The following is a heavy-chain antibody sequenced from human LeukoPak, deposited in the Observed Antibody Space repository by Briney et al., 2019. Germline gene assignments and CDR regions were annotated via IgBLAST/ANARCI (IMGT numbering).Heavy chain of an antibody. D-gene: IGHD3-3*01. V-gene: IGHV3-23*01. CDR1: GFTFSRYA. CDR2: ISGGGST. J-gene: IGHJ5*02. Sequence: PGGSLTLSCAPSGFTFSRYAMSGLPQAPGKGLECVPAISGGGSTYYAGCVKGRLTITRENSKNTLYLQVNSLRAEDAAVYYCARDHHYFWSGYYTPQDWFDPWGQGTLVTVSS. CDR3: ARDHHYFWSGYYTPQDWFDP.